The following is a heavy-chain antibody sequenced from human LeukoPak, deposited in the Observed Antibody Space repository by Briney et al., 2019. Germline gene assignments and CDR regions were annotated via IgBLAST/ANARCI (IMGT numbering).Heavy chain of an antibody. CDR3: ARGIRSGSYESRWFDP. CDR2: IYYSGST. CDR1: GGSISSYY. J-gene: IGHJ5*02. V-gene: IGHV4-59*12. D-gene: IGHD1-26*01. Sequence: PSETLSLTCTVSGGSISSYYWSWIRQPPGKGLEWIGYIYYSGSTYYNPSLKSRVTISVDTSKNQFSLKLSSVTAADTAVYYCARGIRSGSYESRWFDPWGQGTLVTVSS.